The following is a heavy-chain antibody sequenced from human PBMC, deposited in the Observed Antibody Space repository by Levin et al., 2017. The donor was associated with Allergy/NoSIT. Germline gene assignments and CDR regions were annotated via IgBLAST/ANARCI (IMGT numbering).Heavy chain of an antibody. J-gene: IGHJ4*02. Sequence: ASVKVSCKASGYRFTDYYLHWVRRAPGQGLEWMGSINPLNGATNYAQNFQGRVTVSRDTSISTAYMEVSRLRSDDTAVYYCAALAVAGLNLDYWGQGTLVTVSS. CDR1: GYRFTDYY. CDR3: AALAVAGLNLDY. D-gene: IGHD6-19*01. CDR2: INPLNGAT. V-gene: IGHV1-2*02.